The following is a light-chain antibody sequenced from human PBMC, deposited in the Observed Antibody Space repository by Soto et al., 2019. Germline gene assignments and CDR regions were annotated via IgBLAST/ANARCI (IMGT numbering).Light chain of an antibody. J-gene: IGKJ4*01. CDR1: QSVRSD. V-gene: IGKV3-15*01. CDR3: QHYNNLPLT. Sequence: EIVMTQSPATLSVSPGEGATLSCRASQSVRSDLAWYQHKPGLAPRLLIYGVSTRATGIPVRFSGRGSGTEFTHSISSLQSEDSAIYYCQHYNNLPLTFGGGTKVDIK. CDR2: GVS.